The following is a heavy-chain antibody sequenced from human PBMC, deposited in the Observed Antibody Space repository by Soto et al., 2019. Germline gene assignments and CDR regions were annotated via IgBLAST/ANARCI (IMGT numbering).Heavy chain of an antibody. CDR2: IYYRGNT. D-gene: IGHD3-9*01. J-gene: IGHJ3*02. CDR3: ARGDQYYDILTGYSERDDAFDI. CDR1: GDSINSDKYY. V-gene: IGHV4-39*01. Sequence: PSETLSLTCSVSGDSINSDKYYWGWIRQPPGNGLEWIGSIYYRGNTYYNPSLQTRVTISLDKSKSQFSLRLSSVTAADTAVYYCARGDQYYDILTGYSERDDAFDIWGQGTMVTVSS.